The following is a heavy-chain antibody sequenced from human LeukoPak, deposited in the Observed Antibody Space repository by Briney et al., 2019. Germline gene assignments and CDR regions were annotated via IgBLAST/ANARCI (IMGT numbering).Heavy chain of an antibody. Sequence: PGGSLRLSCAASGFTFSDYAVSWVRQAPGKGLEWVSTLSDGGSITYYADSVKGRFTISRDNSKNTLFLQMNSLRAEDTAVYYCAKDRRLASFDYGGQGTLVTVSS. J-gene: IGHJ4*02. CDR2: LSDGGSIT. V-gene: IGHV3-23*01. CDR1: GFTFSDYA. D-gene: IGHD6-25*01. CDR3: AKDRRLASFDY.